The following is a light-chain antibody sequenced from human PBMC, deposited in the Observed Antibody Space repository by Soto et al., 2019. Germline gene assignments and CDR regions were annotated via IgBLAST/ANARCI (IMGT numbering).Light chain of an antibody. CDR2: GSS. Sequence: QSVLTQPPSVSVAPGQRVTISCTGGSSNIGAGYDVHWYQQLPGTAPKLLISGSSNRHSGVPDRFSGSKSGTSASLAITGLQAEDEADYYCQSYDISRSGWVFGGGTKLTVL. CDR1: SSNIGAGYD. CDR3: QSYDISRSGWV. V-gene: IGLV1-40*01. J-gene: IGLJ3*02.